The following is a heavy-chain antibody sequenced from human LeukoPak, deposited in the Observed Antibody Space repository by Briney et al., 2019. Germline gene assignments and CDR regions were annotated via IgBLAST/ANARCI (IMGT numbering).Heavy chain of an antibody. Sequence: ASVKVSCKASGYTFTSYDINWVRQATGQGLEWMGWMNPNRGNTDYAQKFKSRVTMTRNTSISTAYMELSSVRSEDTAVYYCARGMRSQLLDCYYYYMDVWGKGTTVTVS. J-gene: IGHJ6*03. CDR2: MNPNRGNT. CDR1: GYTFTSYD. D-gene: IGHD2-2*01. CDR3: ARGMRSQLLDCYYYYMDV. V-gene: IGHV1-8*01.